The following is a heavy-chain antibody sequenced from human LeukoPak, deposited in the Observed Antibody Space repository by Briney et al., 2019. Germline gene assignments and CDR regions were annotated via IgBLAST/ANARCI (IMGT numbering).Heavy chain of an antibody. Sequence: PGRSLRLSCAASGFTFSSYAMHWVRQAPGKGLEWVAVISYDGSNKYYADSVKGRFTISRDDSKNTLYLQMNSLRAEDTAVYYCARGFEVIADSSGYDYWGQGTLVTVSS. D-gene: IGHD3-22*01. V-gene: IGHV3-30*03. CDR1: GFTFSSYA. CDR2: ISYDGSNK. J-gene: IGHJ4*02. CDR3: ARGFEVIADSSGYDY.